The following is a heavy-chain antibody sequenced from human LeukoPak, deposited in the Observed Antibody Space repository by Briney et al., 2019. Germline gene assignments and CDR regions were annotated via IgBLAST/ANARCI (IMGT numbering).Heavy chain of an antibody. Sequence: SSETLSLTCTVSGGSISSYYWSWIRQPPGKGLEWIGYIYYSGSTNYNPSLKSRVTISVDTSKNQFSLKLSSVAAADTAVYYCARDKLDYGTHSTYYYYYGMDVWGQGTTVTVSS. CDR3: ARDKLDYGTHSTYYYYYGMDV. V-gene: IGHV4-59*01. CDR2: IYYSGST. D-gene: IGHD4/OR15-4a*01. CDR1: GGSISSYY. J-gene: IGHJ6*02.